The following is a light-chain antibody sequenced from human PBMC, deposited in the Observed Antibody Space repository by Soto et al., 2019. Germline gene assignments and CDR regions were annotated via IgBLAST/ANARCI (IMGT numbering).Light chain of an antibody. CDR3: QSYDSSLSGGV. CDR1: SSNIGAGYD. J-gene: IGLJ3*02. V-gene: IGLV1-40*01. CDR2: GNS. Sequence: QPVLTQPPSVSGAPGQRVTISCTGSSSNIGAGYDVHWYQQLPGTAPKLLIYGNSNLPSGVPDRFSGSKSGTSASLAITGLQAEDEADYYCQSYDSSLSGGVFGGGTKVTVL.